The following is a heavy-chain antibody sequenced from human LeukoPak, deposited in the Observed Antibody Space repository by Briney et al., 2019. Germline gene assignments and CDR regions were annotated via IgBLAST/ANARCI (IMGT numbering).Heavy chain of an antibody. Sequence: GGSLRLSCAGSGFTFRFYAMTWVRQAPGKGLEWVSAISGSGGSTYYADSVEGRFTISRDNSKNTLDLQMNSLRAEDTAVYYCAKEYERGAFDIWGQGTMVTVSS. CDR3: AKEYERGAFDI. CDR2: ISGSGGST. CDR1: GFTFRFYA. V-gene: IGHV3-23*01. D-gene: IGHD3-10*01. J-gene: IGHJ3*02.